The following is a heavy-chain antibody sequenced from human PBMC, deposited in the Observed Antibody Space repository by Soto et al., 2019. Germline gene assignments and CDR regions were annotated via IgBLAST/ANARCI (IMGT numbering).Heavy chain of an antibody. CDR3: AKISSTEDSNFN. Sequence: EVQLLECGGSLVQPGGSLRLSCAASGFIFSSYAMTWVSQAPGNGLEWVSAIVVSGGSTYYADSVKGWFTISRDNSKNTLYLQMYRLRAEDTAVYYSAKISSTEDSNFNWGQGTLVPVSS. V-gene: IGHV3-23*01. J-gene: IGHJ4*02. D-gene: IGHD1-1*01. CDR1: GFIFSSYA. CDR2: IVVSGGST.